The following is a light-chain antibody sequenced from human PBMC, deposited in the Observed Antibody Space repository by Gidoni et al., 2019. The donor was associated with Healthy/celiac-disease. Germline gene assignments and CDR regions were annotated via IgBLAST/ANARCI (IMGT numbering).Light chain of an antibody. J-gene: IGKJ1*01. CDR2: AAS. V-gene: IGKV1-39*01. CDR3: QQSYSTPPWT. Sequence: DIQMTQPPSSLSASVGDRVTITCRASQSISSYLNWYQQKPGKAPKLLIYAASSLQSGVPSRFSGSGSGTGFTLTISSLKPEDFATYYCQQSYSTPPWTFGQGTKVEIK. CDR1: QSISSY.